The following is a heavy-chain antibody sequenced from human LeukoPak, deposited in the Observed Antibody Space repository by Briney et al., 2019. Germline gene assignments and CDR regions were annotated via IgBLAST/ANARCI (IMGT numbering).Heavy chain of an antibody. CDR2: IYYSGST. CDR1: GGSISSGGYY. J-gene: IGHJ4*02. Sequence: SETLSLTCTVSGGSISSGGYYWSWIRQPPGKGLEWIGYIYYSGSTNYNPSLKSRVTISVDTSKNQFSLKLSSVTAADTAVYYCARYHTDIVVVPAATGAHSIFGYWGQGTLVTVSS. V-gene: IGHV4-61*08. D-gene: IGHD2-2*01. CDR3: ARYHTDIVVVPAATGAHSIFGY.